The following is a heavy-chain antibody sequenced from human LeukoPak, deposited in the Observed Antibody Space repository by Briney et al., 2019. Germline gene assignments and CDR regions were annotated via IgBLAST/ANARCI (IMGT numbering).Heavy chain of an antibody. V-gene: IGHV3-33*08. D-gene: IGHD3-10*01. Sequence: GRSLRLSCTVSGFTFSNYDMNWVRQAPGKGLEWVAVISYDGSNKYYADSVKGRFTISRDNSKNTLYLQMNSLRAEDTAVYYCARDITLTRGGRSDYWGHGTLVTVSA. CDR3: ARDITLTRGGRSDY. CDR2: ISYDGSNK. J-gene: IGHJ4*01. CDR1: GFTFSNYD.